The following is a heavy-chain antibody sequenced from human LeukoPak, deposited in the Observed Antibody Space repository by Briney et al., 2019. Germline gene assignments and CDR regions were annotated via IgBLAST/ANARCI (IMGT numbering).Heavy chain of an antibody. CDR1: GVSISSHY. CDR2: IHYSGST. V-gene: IGHV4-59*08. J-gene: IGHJ4*02. D-gene: IGHD5-24*01. CDR3: ARRRRDRFLDY. Sequence: SETLSLTCTVSGVSISSHYRIWVRQPPGQALEWIGYIHYSGSTNYNPSLMSRITISVDTSENQFSLKLSSVPAADTAVYYCARRRRDRFLDYWGQGTLVTVSS.